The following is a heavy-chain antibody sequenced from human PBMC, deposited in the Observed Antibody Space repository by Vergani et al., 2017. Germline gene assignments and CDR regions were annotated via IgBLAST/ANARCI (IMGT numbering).Heavy chain of an antibody. CDR3: TRHWAVVAANNWFDP. J-gene: IGHJ5*02. D-gene: IGHD2-15*01. CDR1: GGSISIDNW. V-gene: IGHV4-4*02. CDR2: IYYSGST. Sequence: QVQLPQWGPGLVTPSGTLSLTCAVYGGSISIDNWWNWVRQAPGKGLQWIGSIYYSGSTYYNPSLESRVTMSVDTSKSQFSLKLSSVTAADTAVYYCTRHWAVVAANNWFDPWGQGTLVTVSS.